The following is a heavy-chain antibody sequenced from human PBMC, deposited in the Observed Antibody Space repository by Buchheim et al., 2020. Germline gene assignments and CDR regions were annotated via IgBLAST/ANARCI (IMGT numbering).Heavy chain of an antibody. Sequence: EVQLVQSGAEVKKSGESLRISCKASGYRFTTYWISWVRQMPGKGLEWMGKIDPSDSSSNYSPSFQGHVTISVDKSISTAFLQWRSLEASDTAVYYCARSDDYNRVYGMDVWGQGTT. D-gene: IGHD5-24*01. CDR3: ARSDDYNRVYGMDV. J-gene: IGHJ6*02. V-gene: IGHV5-10-1*01. CDR1: GYRFTTYW. CDR2: IDPSDSSS.